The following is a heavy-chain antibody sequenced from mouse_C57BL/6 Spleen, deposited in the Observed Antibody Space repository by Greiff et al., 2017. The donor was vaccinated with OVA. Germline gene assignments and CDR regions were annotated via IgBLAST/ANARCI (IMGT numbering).Heavy chain of an antibody. J-gene: IGHJ1*03. D-gene: IGHD1-1*01. CDR3: ARGGTTVVARYFDV. CDR1: GYSFTSYY. V-gene: IGHV1-66*01. CDR2: IYPGSGNT. Sequence: VQVVESGPELVKPGASVKISCKASGYSFTSYYIHWVKQRPGQGLEWIGWIYPGSGNTKYNEKFKGKATLTADTSSSTACMQLSSLTSEDAAVYYCARGGTTVVARYFDVWGTGTTVTVSS.